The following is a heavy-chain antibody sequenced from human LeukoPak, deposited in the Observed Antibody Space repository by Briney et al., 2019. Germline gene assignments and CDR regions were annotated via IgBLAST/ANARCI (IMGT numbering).Heavy chain of an antibody. V-gene: IGHV3-48*04. CDR3: ARALVPFGWESDAFDI. CDR2: ISSSSSTI. CDR1: GFTFSSYS. Sequence: GGSLRLSCAASGFTFSSYSMNWVRQAPGKGLEWVSYISSSSSTIYYADSVKGRFTISRDNAKNSLYLQMNSLRAEDTAVYYCARALVPFGWESDAFDIWGQGTMVSVSS. J-gene: IGHJ3*02. D-gene: IGHD1-26*01.